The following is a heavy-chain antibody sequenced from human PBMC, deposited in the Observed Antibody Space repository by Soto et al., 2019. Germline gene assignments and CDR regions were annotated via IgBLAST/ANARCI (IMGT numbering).Heavy chain of an antibody. CDR2: ISSGSRTI. Sequence: EVQLVESGGSLVQPGGSLRLSCAASGFTFSTHTMNWVRQAPGKGLEWLSYISSGSRTIYYADSVMGRFTIPRDNAQNSLYLQMHSLRDEDTAVYYCATGSGNGSGYWGQGTLVTVSS. V-gene: IGHV3-48*02. CDR3: ATGSGNGSGY. J-gene: IGHJ4*02. D-gene: IGHD3-10*01. CDR1: GFTFSTHT.